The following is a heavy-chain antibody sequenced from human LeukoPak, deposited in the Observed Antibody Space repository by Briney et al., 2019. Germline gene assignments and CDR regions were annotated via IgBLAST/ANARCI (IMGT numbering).Heavy chain of an antibody. CDR2: IYHSGSA. J-gene: IGHJ4*02. D-gene: IGHD3-16*01. CDR3: ARGWGPVYYFDY. CDR1: GGPISSGGYC. Sequence: SATLSLIWAVSGGPISSGGYCWSWIRQTPGKGLEWIGYIYHSGSAYYNPSLKSRVTMSVDRSKNQFSLKLNSVTAADTAVYYCARGWGPVYYFDYWGQGTLVTVSP. V-gene: IGHV4-30-2*01.